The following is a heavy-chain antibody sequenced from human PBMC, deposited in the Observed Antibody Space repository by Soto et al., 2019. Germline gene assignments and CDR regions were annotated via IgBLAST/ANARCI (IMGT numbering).Heavy chain of an antibody. CDR2: IWYDGSNK. CDR1: GFTFSSYG. CDR3: ARDSSYGQDYYYYYGMDV. V-gene: IGHV3-33*01. Sequence: QVQLVESGGGVVQPGRSLRLSCAASGFTFSSYGMHWVRQAPGKGLEWVAVIWYDGSNKYYADSVKGRFTISRDNSKNTLYLQMNSLRAEDTAVYYCARDSSYGQDYYYYYGMDVWGQGTTVTVSS. J-gene: IGHJ6*02. D-gene: IGHD5-18*01.